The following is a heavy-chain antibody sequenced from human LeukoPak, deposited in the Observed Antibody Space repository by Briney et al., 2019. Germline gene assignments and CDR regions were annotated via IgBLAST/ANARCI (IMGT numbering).Heavy chain of an antibody. CDR2: IYGGGST. D-gene: IGHD3-10*01. Sequence: GGSLRLSCAASGFTVSSNYMSWVRQAPGKGLEWVSVIYGGGSTYYADSVKGRFTISRDNSKNTLYLQMNSLRAEDTAVYYCARDNRARYYGFDYWGQGTLVTVSS. CDR1: GFTVSSNY. CDR3: ARDNRARYYGFDY. V-gene: IGHV3-66*02. J-gene: IGHJ4*02.